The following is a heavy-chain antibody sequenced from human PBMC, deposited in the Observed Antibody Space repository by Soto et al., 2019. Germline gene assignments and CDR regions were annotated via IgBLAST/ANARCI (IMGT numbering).Heavy chain of an antibody. D-gene: IGHD3-10*01. CDR2: INPNSGGT. Sequence: ASVKVSCKASGYTFTGYYMHWVRQAPGQGLEWMGWINPNSGGTNYAQKFQGRVTMTRDTSISTAYMELSRLRSDDTAVYYCARDRGSETGHYYYGMDVWGQGTTVTVSS. CDR3: ARDRGSETGHYYYGMDV. J-gene: IGHJ6*02. CDR1: GYTFTGYY. V-gene: IGHV1-2*02.